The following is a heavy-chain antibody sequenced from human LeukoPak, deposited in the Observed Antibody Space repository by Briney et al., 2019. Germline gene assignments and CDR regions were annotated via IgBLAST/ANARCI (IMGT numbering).Heavy chain of an antibody. D-gene: IGHD3-22*01. CDR2: IYDSGST. J-gene: IGHJ4*02. CDR3: ANSGYYSRRYDY. CDR1: GGSIRSSYYY. V-gene: IGHV4-39*01. Sequence: SETLSLTCTVSGGSIRSSYYYWGWIRQPPGKGLEWIGSIYDSGSTYYNPSLESRVTISVDTSKNQFSLKLSSVTAADTAVYYCANSGYYSRRYDYWGQGTLVTVSS.